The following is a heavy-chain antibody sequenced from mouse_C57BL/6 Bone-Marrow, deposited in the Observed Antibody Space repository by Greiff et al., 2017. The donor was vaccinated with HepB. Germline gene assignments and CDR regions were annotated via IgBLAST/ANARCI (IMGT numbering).Heavy chain of an antibody. J-gene: IGHJ2*01. CDR1: GFSLTSYG. D-gene: IGHD1-1*01. CDR3: AAHGSSYYFDY. Sequence: VMLVESGPGLVQPSQSLSITCTVSGFSLTSYGVHWVRQSPGKGLEWLGVIWSGGSTDYNAAFISRLSISKDNSKSQVFFKMNSLQADDTAIYYCAAHGSSYYFDYWGQGTTLTVSS. CDR2: IWSGGST. V-gene: IGHV2-2*01.